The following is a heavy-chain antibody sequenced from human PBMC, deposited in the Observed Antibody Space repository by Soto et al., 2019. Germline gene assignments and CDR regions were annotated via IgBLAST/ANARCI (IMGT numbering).Heavy chain of an antibody. D-gene: IGHD6-6*01. V-gene: IGHV3-30-3*01. CDR1: GFTFSSYA. CDR3: ARSQRQLVRSGGGY. Sequence: GGSLRLSCAASGFTFSSYAMHWVRQAPGKGLEWVAVISYDGSNKYYADSVKGRFTISRDNSKNTLYLQMNSLRAEDTAVYYCARSQRQLVRSGGGYWGQGTLVTISS. J-gene: IGHJ4*02. CDR2: ISYDGSNK.